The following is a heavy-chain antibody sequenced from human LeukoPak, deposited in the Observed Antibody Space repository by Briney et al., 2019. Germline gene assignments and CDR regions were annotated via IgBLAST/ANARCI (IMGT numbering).Heavy chain of an antibody. V-gene: IGHV1-46*01. D-gene: IGHD3-10*01. CDR3: ARVLSPEGYGSGSYWFDP. CDR2: INPSGGST. CDR1: GYTFTSYY. Sequence: ASVKVSCKASGYTFTSYYMHWVRQAPGQGLEWMGIINPSGGSTSYAQKFQGRVTMTRDTSTSTVYMELSSLRSEDTAVYYCARVLSPEGYGSGSYWFDPWGQGDLVTVSS. J-gene: IGHJ5*02.